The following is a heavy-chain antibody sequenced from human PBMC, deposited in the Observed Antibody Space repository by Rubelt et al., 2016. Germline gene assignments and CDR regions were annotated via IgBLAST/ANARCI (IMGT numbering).Heavy chain of an antibody. V-gene: IGHV3-21*01. CDR3: ARDREIVVAEVDY. CDR1: GFTFSSYS. D-gene: IGHD3-22*01. CDR2: ISSSSSYI. Sequence: VQLVESGGGVVQPGRSLRLSCAASGFTFSSYSMNWVRQAPGKGLEWVSSISSSSSYICYADLVKGRVTISRDNAKNSLYLQMNSLRAEDTAVYYCARDREIVVAEVDYWGQGTLVTVSS. J-gene: IGHJ4*02.